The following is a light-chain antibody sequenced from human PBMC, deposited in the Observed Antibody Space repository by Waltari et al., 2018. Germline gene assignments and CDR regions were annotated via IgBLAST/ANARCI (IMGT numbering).Light chain of an antibody. V-gene: IGLV2-14*03. CDR1: SSDVGGYNY. Sequence: QSALTQPASMSGSPGQSITISCTGTSSDVGGYNYVPWYQQHPGKAPKLMIYDVSNRPSGVSNRFSGSKSGNTASLTISGLQAEDEADYYCSSYTTSSTLEFGGGTKLTVL. J-gene: IGLJ2*01. CDR2: DVS. CDR3: SSYTTSSTLE.